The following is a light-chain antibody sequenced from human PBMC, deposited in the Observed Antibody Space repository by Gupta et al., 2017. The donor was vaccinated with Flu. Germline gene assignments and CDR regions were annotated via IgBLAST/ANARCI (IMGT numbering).Light chain of an antibody. CDR3: QQDDSTSST. V-gene: IGKV4-1*01. CDR2: WAS. CDR1: QSGLYSSNNKNY. J-gene: IGKJ2*01. Sequence: SLGERATINCKSSQSGLYSSNNKNYLAWYQQKPGQPPKLLIYWASTRESGVPDRFSGRGSGTDFTLTISSLQAEDVAVYYCQQDDSTSSTFGQGTKLEIK.